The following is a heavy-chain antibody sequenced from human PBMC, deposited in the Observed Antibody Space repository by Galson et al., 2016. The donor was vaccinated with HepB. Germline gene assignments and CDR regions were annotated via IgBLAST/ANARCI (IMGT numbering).Heavy chain of an antibody. Sequence: TLSLTCTVSGGSISSGGYYWSWIRQHPGKGLEWIGYIYYSGSTYYNPSLKSRVTISVDTSKNQFSLKLRSVTAADTAVYYCTRQEVRLVVVPGNFLRAERRLERSWFDPWGQGTLVSVSS. CDR2: IYYSGST. CDR3: TRQEVRLVVVPGNFLRAERRLERSWFDP. J-gene: IGHJ5*02. D-gene: IGHD2-2*01. CDR1: GGSISSGGYY. V-gene: IGHV4-30-4*08.